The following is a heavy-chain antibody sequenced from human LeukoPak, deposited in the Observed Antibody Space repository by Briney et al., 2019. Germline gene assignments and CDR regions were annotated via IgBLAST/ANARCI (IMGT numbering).Heavy chain of an antibody. CDR2: IYYSGST. J-gene: IGHJ3*02. Sequence: SETLSLTCTVSGGSISSSSYYWGWIRQPPGKGLEWIGSIYYSGSTYYNPSLKSRVSMSVDTSNNEFSLRLTSVTAADTAVYYCARDCSGGTCKNGGGYDAFDIWGQGTLVTVSS. D-gene: IGHD2-15*01. V-gene: IGHV4-39*07. CDR1: GGSISSSSYY. CDR3: ARDCSGGTCKNGGGYDAFDI.